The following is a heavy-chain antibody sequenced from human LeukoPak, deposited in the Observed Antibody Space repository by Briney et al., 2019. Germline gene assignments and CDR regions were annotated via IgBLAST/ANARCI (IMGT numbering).Heavy chain of an antibody. Sequence: SETLSLTCTVSGGSISSYYWSWIRQPPGKGLEWIGYIYYSGSTNYNPSLKSRVTISVDTSKNQFSLKLSSVTAADTAVYYCARGYTGYYYYYGMDVWGQGTTVAVS. CDR2: IYYSGST. D-gene: IGHD5-24*01. J-gene: IGHJ6*02. CDR3: ARGYTGYYYYYGMDV. CDR1: GGSISSYY. V-gene: IGHV4-59*12.